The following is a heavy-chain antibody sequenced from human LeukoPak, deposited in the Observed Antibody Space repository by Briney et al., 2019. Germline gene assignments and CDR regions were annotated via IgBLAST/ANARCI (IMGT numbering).Heavy chain of an antibody. Sequence: SETLSLTCTVSGGSISGYYWNWIRQPPGKGLEWIGYIYYNGVTNYNPSLESRVTISIDTSKNQFSLRLSSVTAADTAIYYCARDAGPYYYAACLDSWGQGTPIAVSS. J-gene: IGHJ4*02. CDR3: ARDAGPYYYAACLDS. CDR1: GGSISGYY. D-gene: IGHD3-16*01. V-gene: IGHV4-59*01. CDR2: IYYNGVT.